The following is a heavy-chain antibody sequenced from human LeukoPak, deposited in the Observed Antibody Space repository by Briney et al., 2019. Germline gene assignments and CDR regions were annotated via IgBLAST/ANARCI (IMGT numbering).Heavy chain of an antibody. CDR1: GFTVSSNY. V-gene: IGHV3-23*01. CDR2: ISGSDGGT. CDR3: ARGDYYDSSGYYYGRELFDY. Sequence: QAGGSLRLSCAASGFTVSSNYMSWVRQAPGKGLEWVSVISGSDGGTYYADSVKGRFTISRDNSKNTLYLQMNSLRAEDTTVYYCARGDYYDSSGYYYGRELFDYWGQGTLVTVSS. J-gene: IGHJ4*02. D-gene: IGHD3-22*01.